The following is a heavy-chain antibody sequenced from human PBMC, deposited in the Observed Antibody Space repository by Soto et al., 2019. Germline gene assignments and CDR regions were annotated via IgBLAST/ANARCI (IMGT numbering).Heavy chain of an antibody. Sequence: QVQLVQSGTEVKKPGASVKVSYKASGYTFTSHDINWVRQATGQGLEWMGWMNPNSGDTGYAQKFQGRVTMTRDTSIRTAYMELSSLRSEDTAVYYCARVGGNWNDDYFDYWGQGTLVTVSS. CDR1: GYTFTSHD. J-gene: IGHJ4*02. CDR3: ARVGGNWNDDYFDY. CDR2: MNPNSGDT. V-gene: IGHV1-8*01. D-gene: IGHD1-1*01.